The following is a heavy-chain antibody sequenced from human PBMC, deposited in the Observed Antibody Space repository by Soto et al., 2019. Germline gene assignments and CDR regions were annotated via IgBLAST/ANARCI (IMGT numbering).Heavy chain of an antibody. CDR3: SKAYDFWSGYTRGGYYYYMDV. CDR1: GFTFDDYA. CDR2: ISWNSGSI. V-gene: IGHV3-9*01. J-gene: IGHJ6*03. Sequence: ESGGGLVQPGRSLRLSCAASGFTFDDYAMHWVRQAPGKGLEWVSGISWNSGSIGYADSVKGRFTISRDNAKNSLYLQMNSLRAEDTALYYCSKAYDFWSGYTRGGYYYYMDVWGKGTTVTVSS. D-gene: IGHD3-3*01.